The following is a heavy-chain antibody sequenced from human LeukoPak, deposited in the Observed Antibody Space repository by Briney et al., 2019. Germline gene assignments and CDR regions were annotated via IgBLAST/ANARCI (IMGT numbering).Heavy chain of an antibody. CDR2: MNPNSGNT. Sequence: ASVKVSCKASGYTFTSYDINWVRQATGQGLEWMGWMNPNSGNTGYAQKFQGRVTMTRNTSISTAYMELSSLRSEDTAVYYCARVYSGYSSSWDPFDYWGQGTLVTVSS. J-gene: IGHJ4*02. CDR1: GYTFTSYD. CDR3: ARVYSGYSSSWDPFDY. V-gene: IGHV1-8*01. D-gene: IGHD6-13*01.